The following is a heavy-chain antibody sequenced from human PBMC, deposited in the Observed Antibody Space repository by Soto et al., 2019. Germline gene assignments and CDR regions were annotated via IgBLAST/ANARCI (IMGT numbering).Heavy chain of an antibody. CDR3: ARGVSHYGSGSYPTGTYYFDY. D-gene: IGHD3-10*01. CDR2: IYYSGST. CDR1: GGSISSGGYY. Sequence: PSETLSLTCTVSGGSISSGGYYWSWIRQHPGKGLEWIGYIYYSGSTYYNPSLKSRVTISVDTSKNQFSLKLSSVTAADTAVYYCARGVSHYGSGSYPTGTYYFDYWGQGTLVTVSS. V-gene: IGHV4-31*03. J-gene: IGHJ4*02.